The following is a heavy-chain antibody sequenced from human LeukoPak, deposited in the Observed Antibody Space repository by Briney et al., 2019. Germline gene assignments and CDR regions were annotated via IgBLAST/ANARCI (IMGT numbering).Heavy chain of an antibody. CDR2: INSDESST. CDR3: ARGEVVVAATPFDY. J-gene: IGHJ4*02. Sequence: GGSLRLSCAASGFTFSSSWMHWVRQAPGKGLVWVSRINSDESSTSYADSVKGRFSISRDNAKNTLYLQMNSLRAEDTAVYYCARGEVVVAATPFDYWGQGTLVTVSS. CDR1: GFTFSSSW. V-gene: IGHV3-74*01. D-gene: IGHD2-15*01.